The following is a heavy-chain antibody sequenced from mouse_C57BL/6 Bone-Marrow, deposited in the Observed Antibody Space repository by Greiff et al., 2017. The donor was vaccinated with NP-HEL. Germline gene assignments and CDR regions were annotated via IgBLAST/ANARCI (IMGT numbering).Heavy chain of an antibody. CDR2: IWGVGST. CDR1: GFSLTSYG. D-gene: IGHD1-1*01. V-gene: IGHV2-6*01. J-gene: IGHJ3*01. Sequence: VHLVESGPGLVAPSQSLSITCTVSGFSLTSYGVDWVRQSPGKGLEWLGVIWGVGSTNYNSALKSRLSISKDNSKSQVFLKRNSLQTDDTAMYYCASLLGFAYWGQGTLVTVSA. CDR3: ASLLGFAY.